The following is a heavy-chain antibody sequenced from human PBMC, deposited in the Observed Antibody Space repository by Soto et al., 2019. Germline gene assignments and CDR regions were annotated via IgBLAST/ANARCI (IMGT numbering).Heavy chain of an antibody. CDR1: GGSIDTHY. D-gene: IGHD3-9*01. J-gene: IGHJ4*02. CDR3: ARHPGYYDILTGYTTYYFDY. V-gene: IGHV4-59*08. Sequence: SETLYLTCPGAGGSIDTHYWRWIQQPPGTGLEWIGHIYYRGNTDYNPSLKSRVTISLDTPKNQFSLKLSSVTAADTAVYYCARHPGYYDILTGYTTYYFDYWGQGILVTVS. CDR2: IYYRGNT.